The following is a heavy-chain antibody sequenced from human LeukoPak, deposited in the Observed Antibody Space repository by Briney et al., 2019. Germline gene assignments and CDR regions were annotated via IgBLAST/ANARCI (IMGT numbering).Heavy chain of an antibody. CDR2: IYYSGST. Sequence: SETLSLTCTVSGDSISSYYWSWIRQPPGKGLEWIGYIYYSGSTNYNPSLKSRVTISVDTSKNQFSLKLSSVTAADTAVYYCAAFKWGGLVYFDYWGQGTLVTVSS. J-gene: IGHJ4*02. V-gene: IGHV4-59*01. CDR3: AAFKWGGLVYFDY. D-gene: IGHD6-19*01. CDR1: GDSISSYY.